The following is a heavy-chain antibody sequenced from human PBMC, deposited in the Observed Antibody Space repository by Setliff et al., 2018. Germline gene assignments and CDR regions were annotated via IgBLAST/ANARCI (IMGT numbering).Heavy chain of an antibody. CDR2: ISGHNGDT. Sequence: ASVKVSCKTSGYPFTNYGLSWVRQAPGQGLEWMGWISGHNGDTKLAQNFQGRVTVTTDTFTNTGYMELRSLRSDDTAFYYCARGYCSSTSCSTPRDFDYWGQGTLVTVSS. D-gene: IGHD2-2*02. CDR3: ARGYCSSTSCSTPRDFDY. J-gene: IGHJ4*02. V-gene: IGHV1-18*01. CDR1: GYPFTNYG.